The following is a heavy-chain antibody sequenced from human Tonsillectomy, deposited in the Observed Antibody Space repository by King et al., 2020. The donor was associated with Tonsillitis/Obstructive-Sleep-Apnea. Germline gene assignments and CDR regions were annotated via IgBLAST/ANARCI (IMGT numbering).Heavy chain of an antibody. Sequence: VQLVESGGGLVQPGGSLRLSCVASGFTFRNYAMTWVRQAPGKGLEWVSVIDASGDNTYSADTVKGRFTISRDNSKNTLYLQMNSLRAEDTAVYYCAKVATTGSYWYLKEFDYWGQGTLVTVSS. V-gene: IGHV3-23*04. D-gene: IGHD3-10*01. CDR3: AKVATTGSYWYLKEFDY. CDR2: IDASGDNT. CDR1: GFTFRNYA. J-gene: IGHJ4*02.